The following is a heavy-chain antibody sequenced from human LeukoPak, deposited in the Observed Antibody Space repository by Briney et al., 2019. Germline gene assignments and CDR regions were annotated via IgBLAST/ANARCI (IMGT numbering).Heavy chain of an antibody. CDR3: ARVGVVVPSAWFDP. Sequence: ASVKVSCTASGYNFGIFGISWVRQAPGQGLEWMGWISANNGNTKYAQSLQGRVTMTTDTSTSTAYMELRSLRSDDTAVYYCARVGVVVPSAWFDPWGQGTLVTVSS. CDR1: GYNFGIFG. CDR2: ISANNGNT. V-gene: IGHV1-18*01. J-gene: IGHJ5*02. D-gene: IGHD2-2*01.